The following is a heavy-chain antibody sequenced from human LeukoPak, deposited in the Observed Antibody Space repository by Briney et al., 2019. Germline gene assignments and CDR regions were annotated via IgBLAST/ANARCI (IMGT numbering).Heavy chain of an antibody. J-gene: IGHJ4*02. V-gene: IGHV3-30-3*01. D-gene: IGHD3-10*01. CDR2: TSSDLNVK. Sequence: GGSLGLSCAASGFTLRNYVIHWVRQAPGKGLEWVAVTSSDLNVKLYADSVKGRFTISRDNSRSTLYLQTNSLRPEDTAIYYCAREGYYGSGSPPSLYFDYWGQGTLVTVSS. CDR3: AREGYYGSGSPPSLYFDY. CDR1: GFTLRNYV.